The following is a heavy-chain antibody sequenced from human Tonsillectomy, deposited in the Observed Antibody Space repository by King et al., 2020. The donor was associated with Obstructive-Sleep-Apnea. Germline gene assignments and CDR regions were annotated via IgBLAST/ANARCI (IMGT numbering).Heavy chain of an antibody. J-gene: IGHJ6*02. CDR2: IYHIGST. V-gene: IGHV4-34*01. D-gene: IGHD3-10*01. CDR3: ARGWRGGHRLRPFPHYYGMDV. CDR1: GRSFSGYY. Sequence: VQLQQWGAGLLKPSETLSLTCAVYGRSFSGYYWSWIRQPPGKGLEWIGEIYHIGSTDYNPSLKSRVTISVDTSKNQFSLKLSSVTAADTAVYYCARGWRGGHRLRPFPHYYGMDVWGQGTTVTVSS.